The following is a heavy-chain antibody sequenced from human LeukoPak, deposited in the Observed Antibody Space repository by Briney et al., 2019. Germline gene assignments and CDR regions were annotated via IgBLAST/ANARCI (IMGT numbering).Heavy chain of an antibody. Sequence: ASVKVSCKSSGYTFNSYGITWVRQAPGQGLEWMGWIHTYNGNTNYAQKLQGRVTMTTDTSTSTAYMELRSLRSDDTAVYYCARALVVMDYYYYMDVWGKGTTVTVSS. V-gene: IGHV1-18*01. CDR3: ARALVVMDYYYYMDV. CDR1: GYTFNSYG. J-gene: IGHJ6*03. D-gene: IGHD3-22*01. CDR2: IHTYNGNT.